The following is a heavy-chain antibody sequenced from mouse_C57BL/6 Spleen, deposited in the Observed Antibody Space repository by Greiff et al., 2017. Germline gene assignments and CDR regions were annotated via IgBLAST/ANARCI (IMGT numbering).Heavy chain of an antibody. D-gene: IGHD2-10*01. CDR2: IHPNSGST. Sequence: QVQLQQPGAELVKPGASVKLPCKASGYTFTSYWMHWVKQRPGQGLEWIGMIHPNSGSTNYNEKFKSKATLTVDKSSSTAYMQLSSLTSEDSAVYYCARSYYEDAMDYWGQGTSVTVSS. CDR1: GYTFTSYW. V-gene: IGHV1-64*01. J-gene: IGHJ4*01. CDR3: ARSYYEDAMDY.